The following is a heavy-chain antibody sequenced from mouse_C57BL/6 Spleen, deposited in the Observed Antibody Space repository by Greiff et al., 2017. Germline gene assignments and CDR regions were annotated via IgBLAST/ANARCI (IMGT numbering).Heavy chain of an antibody. CDR1: GYTFTSYW. D-gene: IGHD1-1*01. J-gene: IGHJ2*01. CDR2: INPSSGYT. Sequence: VQLQQSGAELAKPGASVKLSCKASGYTFTSYWMHWVKQRPGQGLEWIGYINPSSGYTKYNQKFKDKATLPADKSSSTAYMQLSSLTYEYSAVYYCARRDYGSSVFDYWGQGTTLTVSS. CDR3: ARRDYGSSVFDY. V-gene: IGHV1-7*01.